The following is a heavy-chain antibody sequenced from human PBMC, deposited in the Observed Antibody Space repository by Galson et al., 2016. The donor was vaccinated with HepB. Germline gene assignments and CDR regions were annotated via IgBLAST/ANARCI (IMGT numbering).Heavy chain of an antibody. J-gene: IGHJ4*02. V-gene: IGHV3-72*01. Sequence: SLRLSCAASGFTFSDHYIDWVRQAPGKGLEWVGRSRDKAHSYTTEYAASVKGRFAISRDESENSLYLQMNSLRAEDTALYYCARGAFGGGILGRPLFDYWGQGTLVTVSS. CDR2: SRDKAHSYTT. CDR3: ARGAFGGGILGRPLFDY. CDR1: GFTFSDHY. D-gene: IGHD3-16*01.